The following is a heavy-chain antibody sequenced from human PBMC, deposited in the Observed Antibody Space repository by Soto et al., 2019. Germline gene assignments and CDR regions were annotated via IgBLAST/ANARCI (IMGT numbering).Heavy chain of an antibody. CDR3: ARGFEGHIAAAGSAFDI. CDR1: GGSFSGYY. CDR2: INHSGST. D-gene: IGHD6-13*01. V-gene: IGHV4-34*01. J-gene: IGHJ3*02. Sequence: SETLSLTCAVYGGSFSGYYWSWIRQPPGKGLEWIGEINHSGSTNYNPSLKSRVTISVDTSKNQFSLKLSSVTAADTAVYYCARGFEGHIAAAGSAFDIWGQGTMVTVSS.